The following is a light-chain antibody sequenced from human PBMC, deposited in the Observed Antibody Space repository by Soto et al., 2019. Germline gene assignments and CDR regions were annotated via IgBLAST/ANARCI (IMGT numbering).Light chain of an antibody. CDR1: QSVSSSY. J-gene: IGKJ1*01. V-gene: IGKV3-20*01. CDR3: QHYGTSPWT. Sequence: EIVLTQSPGTLSLSPGERATLSCSASQSVSSSYLAWYQQKPGQAPRLLIYGASSRATGIPDRFRGSGSGTDFTLTISRLEPEDFEVYYCQHYGTSPWTFGQGTKVDIK. CDR2: GAS.